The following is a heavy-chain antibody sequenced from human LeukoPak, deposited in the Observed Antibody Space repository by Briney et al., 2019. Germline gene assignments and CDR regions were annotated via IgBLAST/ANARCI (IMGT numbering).Heavy chain of an antibody. Sequence: GGSLRLSCAASRFTFTSYAMHWVRQAPGKGLEYVSAISNDAVRTYYENSVRGRFTISRDNSKNTLYLHMGSLRPEDMAVYYCARDLSGGGLDYWGQGALVTVSS. V-gene: IGHV3-64*01. J-gene: IGHJ4*02. CDR1: RFTFTSYA. CDR3: ARDLSGGGLDY. CDR2: ISNDAVRT. D-gene: IGHD3-10*01.